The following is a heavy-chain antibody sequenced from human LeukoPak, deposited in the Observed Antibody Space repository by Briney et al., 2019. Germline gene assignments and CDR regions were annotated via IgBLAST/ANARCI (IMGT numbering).Heavy chain of an antibody. CDR2: ISASHETT. V-gene: IGHV3-23*01. Sequence: GGSLRLSCAASGFTFTTYAMSWVRQAPGRGLQWVSSISASHETTYSADSVKGRFTISRDNSRNTLYLQMDGLKVEDTAIYYCATPTGSYPGGFDNWGQGTQVTVS. CDR1: GFTFTTYA. J-gene: IGHJ4*02. D-gene: IGHD1-26*01. CDR3: ATPTGSYPGGFDN.